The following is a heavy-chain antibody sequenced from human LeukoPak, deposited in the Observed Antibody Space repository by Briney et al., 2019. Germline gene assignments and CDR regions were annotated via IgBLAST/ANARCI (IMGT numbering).Heavy chain of an antibody. CDR2: ISSSSSYI. J-gene: IGHJ4*02. Sequence: SGGSLRLSCAASGFTFSSYSMNWVRQAPGKGLEWVLSISSSSSYIYYADSVKGRFTISRDNAKNSLYLQMNSLRAEDTAVYYCARVSYSSSVWAQPPDYWGQGTLVTVSS. CDR1: GFTFSSYS. CDR3: ARVSYSSSVWAQPPDY. D-gene: IGHD6-6*01. V-gene: IGHV3-21*01.